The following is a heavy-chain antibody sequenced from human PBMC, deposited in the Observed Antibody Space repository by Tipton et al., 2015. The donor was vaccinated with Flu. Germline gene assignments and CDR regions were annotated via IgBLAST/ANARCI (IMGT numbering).Heavy chain of an antibody. D-gene: IGHD4-17*01. CDR2: IYYSGAT. J-gene: IGHJ4*02. CDR3: AMEGPYGDFDY. CDR1: GDSISSSNYY. Sequence: LRLSCTVSGDSISSSNYYWGWIRQPPGKGLEWIGSIYYSGATYYSPSLKTRVTVSVDTSKNQFSLKLSSVTAADTAVYYCAMEGPYGDFDYWGQGTLVTVSS. V-gene: IGHV4-39*07.